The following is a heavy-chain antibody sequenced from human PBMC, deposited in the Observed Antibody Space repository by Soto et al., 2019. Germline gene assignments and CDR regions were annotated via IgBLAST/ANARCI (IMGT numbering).Heavy chain of an antibody. V-gene: IGHV4-31*03. CDR1: GGSISSGGYY. CDR3: AREIYGGNSFDY. D-gene: IGHD2-21*02. Sequence: QVQLQESGPGLVKPSQTLSLTCTVSGGSISSGGYYWSWIRQHPGKGLEWIGYIYYSGSTYYNPSLKSRXXIXVXPSKNQFSLKLSSVTAADTAVYYCAREIYGGNSFDYWGQGTLVTVSS. CDR2: IYYSGST. J-gene: IGHJ4*02.